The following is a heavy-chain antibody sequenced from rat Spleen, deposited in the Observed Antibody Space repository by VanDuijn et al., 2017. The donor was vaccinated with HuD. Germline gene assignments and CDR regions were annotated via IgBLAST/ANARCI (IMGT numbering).Heavy chain of an antibody. CDR1: GFTFSNYG. J-gene: IGHJ4*01. Sequence: EVQLVESGGGLVQPGRSLKLSCAASGFTFSNYGMAWVRQAPTKGLEWVASISTGGGNTYYRDTVKGRFTISRDNAKNTLYLQMDSLRSEDTATDYCARGGDGYYVMDAWGQGASVTVSS. CDR2: ISTGGGNT. V-gene: IGHV5S13*01. CDR3: ARGGDGYYVMDA. D-gene: IGHD1-11*01.